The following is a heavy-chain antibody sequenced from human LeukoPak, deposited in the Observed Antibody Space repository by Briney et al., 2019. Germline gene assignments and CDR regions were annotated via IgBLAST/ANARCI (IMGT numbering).Heavy chain of an antibody. CDR2: IYYSGST. CDR1: GGSISSYY. J-gene: IGHJ4*02. Sequence: SETLSLTCTVSGGSISSYYWSWIRQPPGKGLEWIGYIYYSGSTNYNPSLKSRVTISVDTSKNQFSLKLSSVTAADTAVYYCASLGPTVTTAVPVDYWGQGPLVTVSS. V-gene: IGHV4-59*01. CDR3: ASLGPTVTTAVPVDY. D-gene: IGHD4-17*01.